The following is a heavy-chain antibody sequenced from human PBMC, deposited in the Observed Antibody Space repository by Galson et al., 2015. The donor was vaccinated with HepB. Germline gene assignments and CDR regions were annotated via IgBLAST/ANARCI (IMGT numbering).Heavy chain of an antibody. CDR1: GFAVSSNY. D-gene: IGHD3-9*01. V-gene: IGHV3-53*01. Sequence: SLRLSCAASGFAVSSNYMNWVRQAPGKGLEWVSVINSGGSTYYADAVKGGFILSRDNSKHTPYLQMSSLRGDDTAVYYCARDIRYYDMMTGYRYGLDVWGQGTTVIVSS. J-gene: IGHJ6*02. CDR3: ARDIRYYDMMTGYRYGLDV. CDR2: INSGGST.